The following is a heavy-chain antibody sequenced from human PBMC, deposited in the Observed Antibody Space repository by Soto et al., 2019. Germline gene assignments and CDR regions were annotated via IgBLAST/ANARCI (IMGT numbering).Heavy chain of an antibody. CDR1: GFTFNNHA. D-gene: IGHD2-15*01. V-gene: IGHV3-23*01. CDR3: ARGLVVAAATFDC. CDR2: ISARDGST. Sequence: GGSLRLSCAASGFTFNNHAMSWVRQAPGTGLEWVSTISARDGSTFYAYSVKGRFTISRDNSNNTLYLQMSRLRAEDTAIYYCARGLVVAAATFDCWGQGALVTVSS. J-gene: IGHJ5*01.